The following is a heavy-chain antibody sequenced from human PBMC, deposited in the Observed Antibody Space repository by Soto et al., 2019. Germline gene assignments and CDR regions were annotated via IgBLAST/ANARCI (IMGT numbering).Heavy chain of an antibody. CDR1: GFTFSSYA. D-gene: IGHD6-19*01. CDR2: ISYDGSNK. Sequence: GGSLRLSCAASGFTFSSYAMHWVRQAPGKGLEWVAVISYDGSNKYYADSVKGRFTISRDNSKNTLYLQMNSLRAEDTAVYYCARAVVPSGWYNYYYGMDVWGQGTTVTVSS. CDR3: ARAVVPSGWYNYYYGMDV. V-gene: IGHV3-30-3*01. J-gene: IGHJ6*02.